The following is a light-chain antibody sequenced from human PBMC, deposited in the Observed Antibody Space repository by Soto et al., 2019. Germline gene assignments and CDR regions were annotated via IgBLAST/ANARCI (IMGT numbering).Light chain of an antibody. CDR1: QSISSW. V-gene: IGKV1-5*01. Sequence: DIQMTQSPSTLSASFGDRVTITCRASQSISSWLDWYQPRPVQAPKLLLHEASRLESGVPSRFSGSESGTEFPLTMSGLHAEDFAPYSCQQDTHFPLTFGGGTK. J-gene: IGKJ4*01. CDR3: QQDTHFPLT. CDR2: EAS.